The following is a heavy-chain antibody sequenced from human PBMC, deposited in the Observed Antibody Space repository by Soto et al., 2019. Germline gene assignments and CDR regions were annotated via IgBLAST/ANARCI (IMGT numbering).Heavy chain of an antibody. CDR3: ARESQYCSSTSCYKGVVFDP. J-gene: IGHJ5*02. D-gene: IGHD2-2*02. CDR2: IYYSGSS. V-gene: IGHV4-31*01. Sequence: QVQLQESGPGLVKPSQTLSLTCTVSGGSISSGGYYWSWIRQHPGKGMEWIGYIYYSGSSYYNPSLYGLVTKSVDTSTSQYSMKLSSVTAADTAVYYCARESQYCSSTSCYKGVVFDPWGQGTLVTVSS. CDR1: GGSISSGGYY.